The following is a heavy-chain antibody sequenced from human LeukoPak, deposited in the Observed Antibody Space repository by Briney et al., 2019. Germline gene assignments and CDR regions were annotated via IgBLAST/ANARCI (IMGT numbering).Heavy chain of an antibody. CDR2: ISGSGSST. CDR3: AKDPHILVVTATPLR. CDR1: GFTFNNYA. V-gene: IGHV3-23*01. Sequence: GGSLRLSCAASGFTFNNYAMSWVRQAPGKGLEWVSAISGSGSSTYYADSVKGRFTISRDNSKNTLYLQMNSLRAEDTAVYYCAKDPHILVVTATPLRWGQGSLVTVSS. J-gene: IGHJ4*02. D-gene: IGHD2-21*02.